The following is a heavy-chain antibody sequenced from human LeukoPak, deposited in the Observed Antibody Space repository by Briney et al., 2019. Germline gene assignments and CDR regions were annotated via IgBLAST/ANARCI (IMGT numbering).Heavy chain of an antibody. V-gene: IGHV3-53*05. CDR1: GFTVSNNY. D-gene: IGHD2-15*01. CDR2: IYSGGST. J-gene: IGHJ4*02. CDR3: ARSSQYSRVPDY. Sequence: GGSLRLSCAASGFTVSNNYMSWVRQAPGKGLEWVSVIYSGGSTYYADSVKGRFTISRDNSKNTLYLQMGSLRAEDMAVYYCARSSQYSRVPDYWGQGTLVTVSS.